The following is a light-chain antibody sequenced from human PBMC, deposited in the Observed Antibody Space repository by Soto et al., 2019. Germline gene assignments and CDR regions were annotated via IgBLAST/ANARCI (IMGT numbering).Light chain of an antibody. J-gene: IGKJ4*01. CDR3: QQYYGTPLT. CDR2: WAS. CDR1: QSVLYSSNNKNY. Sequence: DIVMTQSPDSLAVSLGERATINCKSSQSVLYSSNNKNYLAWYQQKPGQPPKLLIYWASTRESGVPDRFSGSGSGTDFTPTISSLQAEDVAVYYCQQYYGTPLTFGGGTKVDIK. V-gene: IGKV4-1*01.